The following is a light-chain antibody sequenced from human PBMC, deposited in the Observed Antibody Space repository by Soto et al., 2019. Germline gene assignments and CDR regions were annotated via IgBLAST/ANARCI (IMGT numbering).Light chain of an antibody. CDR2: EVN. CDR1: SSDVGGSDY. J-gene: IGLJ1*01. Sequence: SSLNQPASVSGSPGQSITVSCTGTSSDVGGSDYVSWYQLHPGKAPKLMVFEVNNRPSGVSYRFSGSKSGNTASLTISGLQAEDEADYFCSSYSISTADLFGTGTKVTDL. V-gene: IGLV2-14*01. CDR3: SSYSISTADL.